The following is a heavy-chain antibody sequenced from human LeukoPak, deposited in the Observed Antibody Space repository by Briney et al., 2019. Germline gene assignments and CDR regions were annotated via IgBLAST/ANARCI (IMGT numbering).Heavy chain of an antibody. V-gene: IGHV3-11*01. CDR1: GFTISDYY. CDR2: ISSSGSTI. Sequence: GGSLRLSCAASGFTISDYYMSWIRQAPGKGLEWISYISSSGSTIYYADSVKGRFTISRDNAKNSLYLQMNSLRAEDTAVYYCARVLREWLLFGWFDPWGQGTLVTVSS. CDR3: ARVLREWLLFGWFDP. J-gene: IGHJ5*02. D-gene: IGHD3-3*01.